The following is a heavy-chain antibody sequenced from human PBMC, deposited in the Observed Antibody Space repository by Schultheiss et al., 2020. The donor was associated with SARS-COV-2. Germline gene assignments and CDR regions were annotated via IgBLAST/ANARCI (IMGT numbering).Heavy chain of an antibody. CDR2: INHSGST. J-gene: IGHJ6*02. CDR1: GGSFSGYY. V-gene: IGHV4-34*01. D-gene: IGHD6-19*01. Sequence: SETLSLTCAVYGGSFSGYYWSWIRQPPGKGLEWIGEINHSGSTNYNPSLKSRVTISVDTSKNQFSLKLSSVTAADTAVYYCARDAVAGTSNYYYGMDVWGQGTTVTVSS. CDR3: ARDAVAGTSNYYYGMDV.